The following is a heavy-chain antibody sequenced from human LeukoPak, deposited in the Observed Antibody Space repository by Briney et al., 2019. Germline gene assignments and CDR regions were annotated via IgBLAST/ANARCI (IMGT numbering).Heavy chain of an antibody. CDR3: AKDGYYYILTGYYNPRYWYFDL. CDR1: GFTFSSYG. V-gene: IGHV3-30*02. Sequence: GGPLRLSCAASGFTFSSYGMHWVRQAPGKGLEGVAFIRYDGSNKYYADSVKGRFTISRDNSKNTLYLQMHSLRAEDTAVYYCAKDGYYYILTGYYNPRYWYFDLWGRGTLVTVSS. CDR2: IRYDGSNK. D-gene: IGHD3-9*01. J-gene: IGHJ2*01.